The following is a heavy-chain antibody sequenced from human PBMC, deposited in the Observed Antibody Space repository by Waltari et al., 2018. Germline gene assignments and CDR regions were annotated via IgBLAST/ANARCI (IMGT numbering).Heavy chain of an antibody. D-gene: IGHD3-3*01. J-gene: IGHJ4*02. Sequence: EAQLVESGGTLVRPGESLRRSCVLSGSRLSDHGMRRVRKVPGKGMEWVASINQDGETDYVASVKGRFTISRDNAKNSLYLVLNTLGADDSGVYFCASDPTLFGIRQNYFDSWGQGTQVTVSS. V-gene: IGHV3-7*04. CDR2: INQDGET. CDR3: ASDPTLFGIRQNYFDS. CDR1: GSRLSDHG.